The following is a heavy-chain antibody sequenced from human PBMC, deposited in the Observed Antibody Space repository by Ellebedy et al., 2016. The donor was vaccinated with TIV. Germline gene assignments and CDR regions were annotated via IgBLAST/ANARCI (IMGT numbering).Heavy chain of an antibody. CDR1: GDSITSST. Sequence: PSDTLSLTCTVSGDSITSSTYLWSWLRQPPGKGLEWVSTISGSGDSTYYAGSVKGRFAISRDNSKNIGHLQMSSLRAEDTAVYYCAKVGVGAPNWGFDFWGQGTLVTVSS. D-gene: IGHD1-26*01. V-gene: IGHV3-23*01. CDR2: ISGSGDST. CDR3: AKVGVGAPNWGFDF. J-gene: IGHJ4*02.